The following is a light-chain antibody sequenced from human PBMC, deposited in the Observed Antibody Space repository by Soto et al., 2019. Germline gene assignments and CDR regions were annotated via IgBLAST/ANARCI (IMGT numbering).Light chain of an antibody. CDR3: QQYGGSPRT. CDR1: QSISSNF. Sequence: EIVLTQSPGTLSLSPGEGGTLSCRASQSISSNFLAWYQQKRGQAPRLLIHGASNRATGIPDRFSGSGSGTDFTLTITRLEPEDFAVYYCQQYGGSPRTFGQGTKVDIK. CDR2: GAS. J-gene: IGKJ1*01. V-gene: IGKV3-20*01.